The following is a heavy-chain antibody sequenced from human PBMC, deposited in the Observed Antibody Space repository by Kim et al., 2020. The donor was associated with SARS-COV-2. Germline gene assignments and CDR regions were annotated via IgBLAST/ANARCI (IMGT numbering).Heavy chain of an antibody. V-gene: IGHV3-33*06. D-gene: IGHD6-6*01. J-gene: IGHJ3*02. CDR3: AKSRPQYSDACEI. CDR2: VWFDGSQK. Sequence: GGSLRLSCAASGFTFSSYAMHWVRQAPGKGLEWVAVVWFDGSQKYYADSVKGRFTVSRDNPKNKVYLQMDSLRAEDTALYYCAKSRPQYSDACEIWGQGT. CDR1: GFTFSSYA.